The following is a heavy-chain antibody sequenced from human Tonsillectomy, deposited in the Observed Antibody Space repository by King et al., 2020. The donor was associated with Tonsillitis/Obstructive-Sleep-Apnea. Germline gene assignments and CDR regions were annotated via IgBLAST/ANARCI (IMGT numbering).Heavy chain of an antibody. D-gene: IGHD3-10*02. CDR2: ISWNSGSI. V-gene: IGHV3-9*01. Sequence: VQLVESGGGLVQPGRSLRLSCAASGFTFDDYAMHWVRQAPGKGLEWVSGISWNSGSIGYADSVKGRFTISRDNAKNSLYLQMNSLRAEDTALYYCAKYDLSGAGIDYWGQGTLVTVSS. CDR3: AKYDLSGAGIDY. CDR1: GFTFDDYA. J-gene: IGHJ4*02.